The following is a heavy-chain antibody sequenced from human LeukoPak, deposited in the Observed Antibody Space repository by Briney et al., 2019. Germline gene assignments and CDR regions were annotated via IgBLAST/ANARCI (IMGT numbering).Heavy chain of an antibody. D-gene: IGHD4-23*01. CDR2: ISSSSSST. J-gene: IGHJ3*02. V-gene: IGHV3-11*05. CDR3: AKDSLPSYGGVDAFDI. Sequence: GGSLRLSCAASGFTFSDYYMSWIRQAPGKGLEWVSYISSSSSSTNYADSVKGRFTISRDNSKNTLYLQMNSLRAEDTAVYYCAKDSLPSYGGVDAFDIWGQGTMVTVSS. CDR1: GFTFSDYY.